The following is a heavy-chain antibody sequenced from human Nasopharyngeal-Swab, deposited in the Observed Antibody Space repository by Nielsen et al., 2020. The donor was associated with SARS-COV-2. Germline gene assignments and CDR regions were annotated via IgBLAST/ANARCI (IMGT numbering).Heavy chain of an antibody. J-gene: IGHJ6*02. V-gene: IGHV3-21*01. CDR1: GFTFSSYS. CDR2: ISRSSSYI. Sequence: GESLKISCAASGFTFSSYSMNWVRQAPGKGLEWVSSISRSSSYIYYADSVKGRFTISRDNAKNSLYLQMNSLRAEDTAVYYCARDYYYYGMDVWGQGTTVTVSS. CDR3: ARDYYYYGMDV.